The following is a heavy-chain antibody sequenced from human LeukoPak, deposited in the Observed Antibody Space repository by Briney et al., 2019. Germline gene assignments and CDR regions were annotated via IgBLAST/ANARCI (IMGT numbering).Heavy chain of an antibody. J-gene: IGHJ4*02. D-gene: IGHD2-2*01. Sequence: GGSLRLSCAASGFTFSSYGMHWVRQAPGKGLEWVAFIRYDGSNKYYADSVKGRFTISRDNSKNTLYLQMNSLRAEDTAVYYCAKDFQPRNASQKTPTYWGQGTLVTVSS. CDR2: IRYDGSNK. V-gene: IGHV3-30*02. CDR3: AKDFQPRNASQKTPTY. CDR1: GFTFSSYG.